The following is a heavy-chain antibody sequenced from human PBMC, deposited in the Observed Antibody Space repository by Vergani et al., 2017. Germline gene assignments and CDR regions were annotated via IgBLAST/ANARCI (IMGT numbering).Heavy chain of an antibody. D-gene: IGHD2-2*01. CDR1: GYTFTDYF. CDR2: INPNSGGT. V-gene: IGHV1-2*02. J-gene: IGHJ4*02. CDR3: ARTGGLVVPAANFDY. Sequence: QVQLVQSGAEVKKPGASVKVSCKASGYTFTDYFMHWVRQAPGQGLEWMGWINPNSGGTNYAQKFQGRVTMTRDTSISTAYMELRSLRSDDTAVYYCARTGGLVVPAANFDYWGQGTLVTVSS.